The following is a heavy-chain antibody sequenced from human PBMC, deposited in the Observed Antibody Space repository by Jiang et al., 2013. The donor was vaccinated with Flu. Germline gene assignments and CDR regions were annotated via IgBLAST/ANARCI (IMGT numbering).Heavy chain of an antibody. CDR2: LYHSGYT. D-gene: IGHD5-24*01. CDR3: AREVGRRDGYSDY. Sequence: QLVESGPGLVKPSETLALTCNVSGFSISSGYYWGWIRQPPGKGLEWIGSLYHSGYTYYNPSLKSRVTISVDTSKNHFSLKLMSVTAADTAVYYCAREVGRRDGYSDYWGQGTLVTVSS. V-gene: IGHV4-38-2*02. J-gene: IGHJ4*02. CDR1: GFSISSGYY.